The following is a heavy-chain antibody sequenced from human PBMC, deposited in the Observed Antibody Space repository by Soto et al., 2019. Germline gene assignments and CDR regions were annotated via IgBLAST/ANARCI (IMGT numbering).Heavy chain of an antibody. Sequence: GASVKVSCKASGYTFTSYAIHWVRQAPGQRLEWMGWINAGNGNTKYSQKFQGRVTITRDTSASTAYMELSSLRSEDTAVYYCARDRWYCSSTSCYYYYYYGMDVWGQGTTVTVSS. V-gene: IGHV1-3*01. D-gene: IGHD2-2*01. J-gene: IGHJ6*02. CDR2: INAGNGNT. CDR3: ARDRWYCSSTSCYYYYYYGMDV. CDR1: GYTFTSYA.